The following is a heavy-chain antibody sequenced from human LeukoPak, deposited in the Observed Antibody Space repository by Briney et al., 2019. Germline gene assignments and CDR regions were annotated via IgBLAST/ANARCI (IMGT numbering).Heavy chain of an antibody. CDR3: AIKRIRGNPFDF. CDR2: FYPSSDAA. CDR1: ANTFSDYY. V-gene: IGHV1-2*02. D-gene: IGHD5-12*01. J-gene: IGHJ4*02. Sequence: ASVEVSCKASANTFSDYYVHWVRQAPGQGLQWMGWFYPSSDAAGYAQRFQGRVSMTRDTSFSTAYMQLPGLRSDDTATYYCAIKRIRGNPFDFWGQGTLVTVSS.